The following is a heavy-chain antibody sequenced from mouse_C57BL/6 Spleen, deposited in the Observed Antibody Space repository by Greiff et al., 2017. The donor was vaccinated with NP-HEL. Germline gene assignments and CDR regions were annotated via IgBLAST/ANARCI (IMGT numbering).Heavy chain of an antibody. CDR3: ARGGYYGSSPGRFAY. CDR2: IDPSDSYT. CDR1: GYTFTSYW. Sequence: QVQLQQPGAELVMPGASVKLSCKASGYTFTSYWMHWVKQRPGQGLEWIGEIDPSDSYTNYNQKFKGQFTLTVDKSSSTAYMQLSSLTSEDSAMYYCARGGYYGSSPGRFAYWGQGTLVTVSA. V-gene: IGHV1-69*01. J-gene: IGHJ3*01. D-gene: IGHD1-1*01.